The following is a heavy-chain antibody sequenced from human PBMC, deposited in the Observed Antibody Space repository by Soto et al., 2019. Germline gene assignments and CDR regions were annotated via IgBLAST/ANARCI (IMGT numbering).Heavy chain of an antibody. Sequence: QVQLQESGPGLVKPSETLSLTCTVSGGSISSYYWSWIRQPPGKGLEWIGYIYYSGSTNYNPSLKSRVTISVDTSKNQFSLKLSSVTAADTAVYYCARGEXSNPTYFDYWGQGTLVTVSS. CDR3: ARGEXSNPTYFDY. CDR1: GGSISSYY. D-gene: IGHD6-6*01. CDR2: IYYSGST. V-gene: IGHV4-59*01. J-gene: IGHJ4*02.